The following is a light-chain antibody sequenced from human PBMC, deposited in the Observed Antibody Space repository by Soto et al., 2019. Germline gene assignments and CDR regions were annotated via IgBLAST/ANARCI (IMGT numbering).Light chain of an antibody. Sequence: MVLPQSPNPRSLPPGEKPTLPCRASQRVKISTLGWYQQKPGQPPRLLIHATYNRATGIPDRFSGSGSGTDFTLTISRLEPEDFAVYFCQEYGTSPLTFGGGTKVEIK. V-gene: IGKV3-20*01. CDR1: QRVKIST. CDR2: ATY. J-gene: IGKJ4*01. CDR3: QEYGTSPLT.